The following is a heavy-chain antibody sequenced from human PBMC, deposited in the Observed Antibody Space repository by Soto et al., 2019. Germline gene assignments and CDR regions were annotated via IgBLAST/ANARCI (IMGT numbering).Heavy chain of an antibody. CDR1: GFTFSSYG. J-gene: IGHJ6*02. D-gene: IGHD3-22*01. CDR3: AREKDYYDSSGYRRYYYYGMDV. Sequence: GGSLRLSCAASGFTFSSYGMHWVRQAPGKGLEWVAVIWYDGSNKYYADSVKGRFTISRDNSKNTLYLQMNSLRAEDTAVYYCAREKDYYDSSGYRRYYYYGMDVWGQGTTVTVSS. V-gene: IGHV3-33*01. CDR2: IWYDGSNK.